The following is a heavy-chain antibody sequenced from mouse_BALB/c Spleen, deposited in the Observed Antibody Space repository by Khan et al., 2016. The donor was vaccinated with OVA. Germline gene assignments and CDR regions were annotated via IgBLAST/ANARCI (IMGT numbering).Heavy chain of an antibody. V-gene: IGHV2-6-1*01. CDR2: IWSDGRT. CDR1: GFSLTNYG. J-gene: IGHJ4*01. D-gene: IGHD2-10*01. CDR3: ARQPYYHYNSMDY. Sequence: QVQLKQSGPGLVAPSQSLSITCTISGFSLTNYGVHWVRQPPGKGLEWLVVIWSDGRTTYNSALISRLTISKDNSKSQVFLKMNSLQTDDTAMYFCARQPYYHYNSMDYWGQGTTVTVSS.